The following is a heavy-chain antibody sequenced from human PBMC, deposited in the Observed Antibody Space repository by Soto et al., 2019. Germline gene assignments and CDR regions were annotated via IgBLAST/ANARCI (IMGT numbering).Heavy chain of an antibody. CDR2: ISYDGSLQ. CDR1: GFAFSSYG. Sequence: QAQLVESGGGVVQPGRSLRLSCAASGFAFSSYGMHWVRQAPGTGLEWVAVISYDGSLQHYADSVKGRFTISRDNSKNMVILQMSSLRAEDKAVYYCVSDRGYGHASVPYSWGQGTLVSVSS. CDR3: VSDRGYGHASVPYS. J-gene: IGHJ4*02. D-gene: IGHD5-18*01. V-gene: IGHV3-30*03.